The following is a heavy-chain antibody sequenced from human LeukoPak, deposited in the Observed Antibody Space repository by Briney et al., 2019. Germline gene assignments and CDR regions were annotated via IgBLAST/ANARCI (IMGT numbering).Heavy chain of an antibody. CDR1: GYTFTSYY. V-gene: IGHV1-8*02. CDR3: ARAGGITGATGNWFDP. D-gene: IGHD1-20*01. Sequence: ASVKVSCKASGYTFTSYYMHWVRQAPGQGLEWMGWMNPNSGNTDYAQKFQGRVTMTRNTSISTAYMDLSSLRSEDTAVYYCARAGGITGATGNWFDPWGQGTLITVSS. J-gene: IGHJ5*02. CDR2: MNPNSGNT.